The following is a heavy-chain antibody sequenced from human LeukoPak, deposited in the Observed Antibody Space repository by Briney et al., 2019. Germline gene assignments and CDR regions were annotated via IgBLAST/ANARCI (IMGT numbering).Heavy chain of an antibody. D-gene: IGHD5-24*01. V-gene: IGHV1-69*04. CDR3: ARDSGDGYNDY. Sequence: ASVRVSCKASGYTFTSYGISWVRQAPGQGLEWMGRIIPILGIANYAQKFQGRVTITADKSTSTAYMELSSLRSEDTAVYYCARDSGDGYNDYWGQGTLVTVSS. CDR1: GYTFTSYG. J-gene: IGHJ4*02. CDR2: IIPILGIA.